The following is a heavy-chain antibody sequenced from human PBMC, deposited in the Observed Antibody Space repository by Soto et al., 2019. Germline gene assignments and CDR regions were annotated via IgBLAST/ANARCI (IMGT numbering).Heavy chain of an antibody. J-gene: IGHJ6*02. CDR2: ISYDGSNK. CDR3: AKVLQLWLLYCMDV. D-gene: IGHD5-18*01. Sequence: QVQLVESGGGVVQPGRSLRLSCAASGFTFSSYGMHWVRQAPGKGLEWVAVISYDGSNKYYADSVKGRFTISRDNSKNTLYLQMNSLRAEDTAVYYCAKVLQLWLLYCMDVWGQGTTVTVSS. CDR1: GFTFSSYG. V-gene: IGHV3-30*18.